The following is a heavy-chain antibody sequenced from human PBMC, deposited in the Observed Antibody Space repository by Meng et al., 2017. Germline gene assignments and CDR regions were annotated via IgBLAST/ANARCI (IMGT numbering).Heavy chain of an antibody. CDR2: IYYSGST. Sequence: SCTVSGGSISSYYWSWIRQPPGKGLEWIGYIYYSGSTNYNPSLKSRVTISVDTSKNQFSLKLSSVTAADTAVYYCARSDPGKCFDYWGQGTLVPVSS. CDR1: GGSISSYY. V-gene: IGHV4-59*01. J-gene: IGHJ4*02. CDR3: ARSDPGKCFDY.